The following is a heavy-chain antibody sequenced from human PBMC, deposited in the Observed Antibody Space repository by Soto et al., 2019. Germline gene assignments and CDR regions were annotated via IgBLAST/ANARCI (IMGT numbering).Heavy chain of an antibody. CDR2: ISYDETYE. V-gene: IGHV3-30*18. J-gene: IGHJ4*02. CDR1: GFSFSTYG. Sequence: PGGSLRLSCAASGFSFSTYGMHWVRQAPGKGLEWVAVISYDETYEYHADSVNGRFAISRDNSKNTLYLQMNSLRPEDTDVYYCAKAAAREFDYWGQGTLVTVS. D-gene: IGHD6-6*01. CDR3: AKAAAREFDY.